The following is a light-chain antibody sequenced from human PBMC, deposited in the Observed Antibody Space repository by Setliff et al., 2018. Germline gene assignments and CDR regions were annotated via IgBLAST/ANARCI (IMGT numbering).Light chain of an antibody. CDR1: SSNIGSNA. CDR3: AAWDDNVKGPI. V-gene: IGLV1-44*01. Sequence: QSALAQPPSASGTPGQRVTISCSGSSSNIGSNAVNWYQQFPGTAPKLLIYTNNQRPSGVPDRFSASKSGTSASLAIGGLQSEDEGDYYCAAWDDNVKGPIFGGGTKGTV. J-gene: IGLJ2*01. CDR2: TNN.